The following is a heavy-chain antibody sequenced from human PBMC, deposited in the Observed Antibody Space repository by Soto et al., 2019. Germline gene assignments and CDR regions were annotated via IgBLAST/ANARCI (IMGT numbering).Heavy chain of an antibody. J-gene: IGHJ6*02. CDR2: IYYSGST. CDR3: ARGHNTVLYYYYYGMDV. Sequence: QVQLQESGPGLVKPSQTLSLTCTVSGGSISSGGYYWSWIRQHPGKGLEWIGYIYYSGSTYYNPSLMRRVTISVDTYKNTFSLKLSSVTAADTAVYYCARGHNTVLYYYYYGMDVWGQGTTVTVSS. CDR1: GGSISSGGYY. D-gene: IGHD4-4*01. V-gene: IGHV4-31*03.